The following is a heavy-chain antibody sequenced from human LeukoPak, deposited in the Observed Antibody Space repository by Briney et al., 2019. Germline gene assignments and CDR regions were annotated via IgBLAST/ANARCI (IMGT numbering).Heavy chain of an antibody. CDR3: ARGVGGSYRSGTRTGLDF. CDR1: GFTLSDYY. Sequence: PGGSLRLSCAASGFTLSDYYMSWISQAPGKGLEWVSYISNSGSTIYYADSVKGRFTISRDNAKNSLYVQMNSLGAEDTAVYYCARGVGGSYRSGTRTGLDFWGQGTLVTVSS. CDR2: ISNSGSTI. J-gene: IGHJ4*02. V-gene: IGHV3-11*01. D-gene: IGHD1-26*01.